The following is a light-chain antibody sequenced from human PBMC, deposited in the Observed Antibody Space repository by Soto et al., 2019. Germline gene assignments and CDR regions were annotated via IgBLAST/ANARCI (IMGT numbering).Light chain of an antibody. J-gene: IGLJ1*01. Sequence: QSALTQPASVSGSPGQSITISCTGTSSDVGGYNYVSWYQQHPGKAPKLMIYDVSTRPSGVSNRFSGSKSGNTASLTISGRQAEDEADYYCSAYTRSSLYVFGTGTKLTVL. CDR2: DVS. CDR1: SSDVGGYNY. V-gene: IGLV2-14*01. CDR3: SAYTRSSLYV.